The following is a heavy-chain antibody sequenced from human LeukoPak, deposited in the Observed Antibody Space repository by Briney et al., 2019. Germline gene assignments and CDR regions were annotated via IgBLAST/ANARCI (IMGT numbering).Heavy chain of an antibody. V-gene: IGHV3-43*02. J-gene: IGHJ4*02. CDR3: ARESGKFDY. CDR2: ISGDGVST. CDR1: GLPIADFA. Sequence: GSLRLSCVASGLPIADFAMHWVRQAPGKGLEWVSLISGDGVSTFYADSVKGRFSISRDNSKNSLSLEMNSLRTEDTAMYYCARESGKFDYWGQGTRVAFSS.